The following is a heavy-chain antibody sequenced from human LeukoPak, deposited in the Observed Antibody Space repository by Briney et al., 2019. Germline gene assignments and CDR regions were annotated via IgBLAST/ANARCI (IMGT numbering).Heavy chain of an antibody. Sequence: GGSLRLSCAASGFTFSSHWMHWVRQAPGEGLVWVSRINSDGSTTDYADSVKGRFTISRDNAKDTLYLQMNSLRAEDTAVYYCAKDVSSGYRYFDLWGRGTLVTVSS. D-gene: IGHD6-19*01. CDR1: GFTFSSHW. V-gene: IGHV3-74*01. CDR3: AKDVSSGYRYFDL. CDR2: INSDGSTT. J-gene: IGHJ2*01.